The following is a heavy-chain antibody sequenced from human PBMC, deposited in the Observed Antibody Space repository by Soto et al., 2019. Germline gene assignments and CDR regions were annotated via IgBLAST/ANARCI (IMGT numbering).Heavy chain of an antibody. CDR1: GFTFSNAW. V-gene: IGHV3-15*01. J-gene: IGHJ4*02. CDR3: TTDNGIYCSGGSCSPLDY. D-gene: IGHD2-15*01. CDR2: IKSNTDGGTT. Sequence: PGGSLRLSCTASGFTFSNAWMSWVRQAPGKGLEWVGRIKSNTDGGTTDYAAPVKGRFTISRHDSKNTLYLQMNSLKTEDTAVYYCTTDNGIYCSGGSCSPLDYWGQGTLVTVSS.